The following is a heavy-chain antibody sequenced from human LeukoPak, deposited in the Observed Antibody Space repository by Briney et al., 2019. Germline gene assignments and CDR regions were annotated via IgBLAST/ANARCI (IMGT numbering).Heavy chain of an antibody. V-gene: IGHV3-53*01. CDR2: IYSGGST. CDR3: ARDRVSLFDY. J-gene: IGHJ4*02. CDR1: GFTVSSNY. Sequence: GGSLRLSCAAPGFTVSSNYMSWVRQAPGKGLEWVSVIYSGGSTYYADSVKGRFTISRDNSKNTLYLQMNSLRAEDTAVYYCARDRVSLFDYWGQGTLVTVSS.